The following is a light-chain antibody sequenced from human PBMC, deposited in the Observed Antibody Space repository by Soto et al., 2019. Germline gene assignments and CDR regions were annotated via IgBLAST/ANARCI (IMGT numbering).Light chain of an antibody. J-gene: IGLJ1*01. CDR2: EVS. CDR1: SSDIGNYNY. V-gene: IGLV2-14*01. CDR3: SSYTSSSTLNYL. Sequence: QSALTQPASVSGSPGQSITISCTGTSSDIGNYNYVSWYQQHPGKAPKLMIYEVSNRPSGVSNRFSGSKSGNTASLTISGLQAEDEADYYCSSYTSSSTLNYLFGTGTKVTVL.